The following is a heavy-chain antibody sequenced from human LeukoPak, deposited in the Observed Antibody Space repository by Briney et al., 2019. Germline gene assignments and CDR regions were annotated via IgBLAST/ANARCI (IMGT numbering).Heavy chain of an antibody. CDR2: INPNSGGT. Sequence: ASVKVSCKASGYTFTSYYMHWVRQAPGQGLEWMGWINPNSGGTNYGQNFRGRVTMARDTSISTAYMELSSLRSDDTAVFYCARSYYYDSSGQHIYYFDYWGQGTLVTVSS. J-gene: IGHJ4*02. CDR1: GYTFTSYY. V-gene: IGHV1-2*02. CDR3: ARSYYYDSSGQHIYYFDY. D-gene: IGHD3-22*01.